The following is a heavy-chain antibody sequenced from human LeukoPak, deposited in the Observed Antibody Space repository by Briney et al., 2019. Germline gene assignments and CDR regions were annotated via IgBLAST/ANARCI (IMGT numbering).Heavy chain of an antibody. Sequence: SETLSLTCAVYGGSFSGYYWSWIRQPPGKGLEWIGEINHSGSTNYNPSLKSRVTISVDTSKSQFSLKLSSVTAADTAVYYCARAPGYSYAMGGFDYWGQGTLVTVSS. CDR2: INHSGST. CDR1: GGSFSGYY. J-gene: IGHJ4*02. V-gene: IGHV4-34*01. CDR3: ARAPGYSYAMGGFDY. D-gene: IGHD5-18*01.